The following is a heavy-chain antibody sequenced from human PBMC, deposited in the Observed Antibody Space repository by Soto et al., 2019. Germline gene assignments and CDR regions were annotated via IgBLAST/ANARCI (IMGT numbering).Heavy chain of an antibody. CDR2: ISYDENHK. CDR1: GFSFSSRC. D-gene: IGHD5-12*01. Sequence: QVQLVESGGGVVQPGTSLRLSCAASGFSFSSRCMHWVRQAPGKGLEWVAVISYDENHKLYTDSVKGRFTISRDNSRNVLYLQMNSLRTEDSAVYYCAGEVATGYWGQGTLVTVSS. CDR3: AGEVATGY. J-gene: IGHJ4*02. V-gene: IGHV3-30*03.